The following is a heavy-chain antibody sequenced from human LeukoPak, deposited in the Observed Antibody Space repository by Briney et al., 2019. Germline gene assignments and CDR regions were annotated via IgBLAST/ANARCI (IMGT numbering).Heavy chain of an antibody. CDR3: AKDPWWYSTSQGSGFYYYMDV. D-gene: IGHD6-13*01. CDR1: GFTFDDYG. J-gene: IGHJ6*03. V-gene: IGHV3-9*01. CDR2: ISLDSGKI. Sequence: GGCLRLSCAASGFTFDDYGAHWVRQAPGKGLEWGLGISLDSGKIGYPESLKGRFPNSRDNTTKSMYLQMNSMRDEDTALYYCAKDPWWYSTSQGSGFYYYMDVWGKGTTVIVSS.